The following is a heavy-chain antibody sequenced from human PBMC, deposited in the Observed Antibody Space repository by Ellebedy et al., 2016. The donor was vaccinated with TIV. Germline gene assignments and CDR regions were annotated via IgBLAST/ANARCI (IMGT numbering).Heavy chain of an antibody. J-gene: IGHJ4*02. CDR2: IHYSGSA. V-gene: IGHV4-59*01. D-gene: IGHD3-10*01. Sequence: SETLSLTCAVYGGSFSGYYWSWIRQPPGKGLEWIGYIHYSGSANYNPSLKSRVTISIDTSKKQFSLNLSSVTAADTAVYYCARLRGGYWGQGTLVTVSS. CDR1: GGSFSGYY. CDR3: ARLRGGY.